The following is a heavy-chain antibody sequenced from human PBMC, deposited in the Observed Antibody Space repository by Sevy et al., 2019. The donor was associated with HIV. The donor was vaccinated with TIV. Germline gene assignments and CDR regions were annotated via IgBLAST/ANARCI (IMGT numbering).Heavy chain of an antibody. J-gene: IGHJ4*02. CDR1: GFTFAKYS. V-gene: IGHV3-23*01. CDR2: FSFGCGRI. Sequence: LSLTCAASGFTFAKYSMSWVRQAPGKGLGWVSTFSFGCGRINYADSVKGRFTISRDDSKNTLFLQMNSRRAEDTATYFCAREGCTQPHDYWGQGTLVTVSS. CDR3: AREGCTQPHDY. D-gene: IGHD2-8*01.